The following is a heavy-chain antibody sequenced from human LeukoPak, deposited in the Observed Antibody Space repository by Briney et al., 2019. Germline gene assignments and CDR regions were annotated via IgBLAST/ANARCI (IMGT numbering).Heavy chain of an antibody. CDR3: ARSPYIVATIGNWFDP. J-gene: IGHJ5*02. CDR2: ISAYNGNT. V-gene: IGHV1-18*01. Sequence: PQASVKVSCKASGYTFTSYGISWVRQAPGQGLEWMGWISAYNGNTNYAQKLQGRVTMTTDTSTSTAYMELRSLRSDDTAVYYCARSPYIVATIGNWFDPWGQGTLVTVSS. CDR1: GYTFTSYG. D-gene: IGHD5-12*01.